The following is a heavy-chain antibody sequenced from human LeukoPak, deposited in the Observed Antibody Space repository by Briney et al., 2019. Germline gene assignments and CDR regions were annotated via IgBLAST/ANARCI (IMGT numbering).Heavy chain of an antibody. J-gene: IGHJ4*02. V-gene: IGHV4-4*02. CDR2: IYHSGST. Sequence: KASETLSLTCAVSGGSISSSNWWSWVRQPPGKGLEWIGEIYHSGSTNYNPSLKSRVTISVDKSKNQFSLKLSSVTAADTAVYYCAGDHYGDLRSLDYWGQGTLVTVSS. CDR1: GGSISSSNW. D-gene: IGHD4-17*01. CDR3: AGDHYGDLRSLDY.